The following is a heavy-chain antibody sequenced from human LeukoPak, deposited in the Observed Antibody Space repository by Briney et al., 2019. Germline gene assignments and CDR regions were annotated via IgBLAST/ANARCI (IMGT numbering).Heavy chain of an antibody. CDR3: VKEGNGAFDI. CDR2: VSSIGGST. Sequence: GVSLRLSCSASGFTFSFYAMHWVRQAPGKGLEYVSAVSSIGGSTYYADSVKGRFTISRDNSKNTLYLQMISLRPEDTAVYYCVKEGNGAFDIWGQGTMVTVSS. V-gene: IGHV3-64D*09. CDR1: GFTFSFYA. D-gene: IGHD2-8*01. J-gene: IGHJ3*02.